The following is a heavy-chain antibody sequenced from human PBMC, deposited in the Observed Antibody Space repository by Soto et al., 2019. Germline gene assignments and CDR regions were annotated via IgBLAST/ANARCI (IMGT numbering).Heavy chain of an antibody. V-gene: IGHV1-69*13. Sequence: SVKVSCKASGGTFSSYAISWVRQAPGQGLEWMGGIIPIFGTANYAQKFQGRVTITADESASTAYMELSSLRSEDTAVYYCARSYSYYDSSGYPWGQGTLVTVSS. CDR3: ARSYSYYDSSGYP. CDR1: GGTFSSYA. CDR2: IIPIFGTA. D-gene: IGHD3-22*01. J-gene: IGHJ5*02.